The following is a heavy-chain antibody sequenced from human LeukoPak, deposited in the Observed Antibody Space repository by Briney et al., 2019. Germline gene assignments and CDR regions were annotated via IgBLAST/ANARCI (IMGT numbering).Heavy chain of an antibody. J-gene: IGHJ4*02. D-gene: IGHD3-22*01. Sequence: ASVKVSCKASGYTFTGYYMHWVRQAPGQGLEWMGWINPNSGGTNYAQKFQGRVTMTRDTSISTAYMELSRLRSDDTAVYYCARDAVNDYYDDKGGFDYWGQGTLVTVSS. CDR1: GYTFTGYY. CDR3: ARDAVNDYYDDKGGFDY. V-gene: IGHV1-2*02. CDR2: INPNSGGT.